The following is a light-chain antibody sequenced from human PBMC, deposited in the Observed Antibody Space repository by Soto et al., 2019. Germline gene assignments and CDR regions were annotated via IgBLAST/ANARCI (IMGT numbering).Light chain of an antibody. V-gene: IGKV1-39*01. CDR3: QQSYSTLT. CDR2: AAS. CDR1: QSISSY. J-gene: IGKJ4*01. Sequence: DIQMTQSPSSLSASVGDRVTITCRASQSISSYLNWYQQKPGKAPKLLIYAASSLQSGVPSRFSGSGSGTDFTLTISSLQPEDFATYYCQQSYSTLTFXGGTKV.